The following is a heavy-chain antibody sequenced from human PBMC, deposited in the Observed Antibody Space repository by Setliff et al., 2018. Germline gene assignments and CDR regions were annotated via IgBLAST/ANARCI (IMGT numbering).Heavy chain of an antibody. Sequence: GGSLRLSCAASGFTFSGYAMHWVRQAPGKGLEWVAFIRFDGGNKYYADSVKGRFTISRDNAQNSLFLQMNSLRAEDTAVYYCARLALTGYDSSGYYYALDYYYYMDVWGKGTTVTVSS. CDR1: GFTFSGYA. V-gene: IGHV3-30*07. CDR3: ARLALTGYDSSGYYYALDYYYYMDV. CDR2: IRFDGGNK. D-gene: IGHD3-22*01. J-gene: IGHJ6*03.